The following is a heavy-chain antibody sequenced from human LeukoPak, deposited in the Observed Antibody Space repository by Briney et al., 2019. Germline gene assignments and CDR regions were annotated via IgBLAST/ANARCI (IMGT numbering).Heavy chain of an antibody. V-gene: IGHV1-2*02. J-gene: IGHJ5*02. CDR1: GYTFTDYY. D-gene: IGHD2-2*01. CDR3: ARDGYCSSANCYGRFDP. Sequence: GASVKVSCKASGYTFTDYYMSWVRQAPGQGLEWTGCINPNSGGTNYAQKFQGRVTMTRDTSINTAYMELSSLRSDDTAVYYCARDGYCSSANCYGRFDPWGQGTLVTVSS. CDR2: INPNSGGT.